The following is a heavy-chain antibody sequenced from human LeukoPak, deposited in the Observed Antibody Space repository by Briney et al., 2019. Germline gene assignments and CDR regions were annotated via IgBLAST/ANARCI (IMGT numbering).Heavy chain of an antibody. D-gene: IGHD3-22*01. CDR3: ARDGSDSSGYGLDY. CDR1: GFTFDDYG. CDR2: INWNGGST. J-gene: IGHJ4*02. Sequence: GGSLRLSCAASGFTFDDYGMSWVRQAPGKGLEWVSGINWNGGSTGHADSVKGRFTISRDNAKNSLYLQMNSLRAEDTALYYCARDGSDSSGYGLDYWGQGTLVTVSS. V-gene: IGHV3-20*04.